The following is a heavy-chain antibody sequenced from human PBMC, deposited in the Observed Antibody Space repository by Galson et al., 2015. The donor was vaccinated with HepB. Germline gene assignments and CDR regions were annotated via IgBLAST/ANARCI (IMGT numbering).Heavy chain of an antibody. CDR3: ARHKEEYYDSSGYSFDY. CDR2: IYPGDSDT. CDR1: GYSFTSYW. Sequence: QSGAEVKKPGESLRISCKGSGYSFTSYWIGWVRQMPGKGLEWMGIIYPGDSDTRYSPSFQGQVTISAGKSISTAYLQWSSLKASDTAMYYCARHKEEYYDSSGYSFDYWGQGTLVTVSS. D-gene: IGHD3-22*01. V-gene: IGHV5-51*01. J-gene: IGHJ4*02.